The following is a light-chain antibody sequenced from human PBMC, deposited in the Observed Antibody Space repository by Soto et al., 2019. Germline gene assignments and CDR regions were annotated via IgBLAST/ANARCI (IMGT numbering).Light chain of an antibody. CDR3: QQFGGSPMYI. V-gene: IGKV3-20*01. J-gene: IGKJ2*01. Sequence: EFVLTQSPGTLSLSPGERATLSCRASQTVSSNYLAWYQHKPGQAPRLLIYGSSNRAAGIPDRFSGSESGTDFTLTISRLEPEDFPVYYCQQFGGSPMYIFGQGTKVEIK. CDR1: QTVSSNY. CDR2: GSS.